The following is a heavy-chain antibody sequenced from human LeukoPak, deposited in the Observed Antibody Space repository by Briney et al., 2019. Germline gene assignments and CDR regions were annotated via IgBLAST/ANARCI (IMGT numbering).Heavy chain of an antibody. CDR3: ARGYHDFSGYWLSYFDY. D-gene: IGHD3-22*01. CDR1: GSSISSYY. J-gene: IGHJ4*02. V-gene: IGHV4-59*01. CDR2: IYCSGST. Sequence: PSETLSLTCTVSGSSISSYYWSWIRQPPGKGLEWIGYIYCSGSTNYNPSLKSRVTISVDTSKNQFSLKLSSVTAADTAVYYCARGYHDFSGYWLSYFDYWGQGTLVTVSS.